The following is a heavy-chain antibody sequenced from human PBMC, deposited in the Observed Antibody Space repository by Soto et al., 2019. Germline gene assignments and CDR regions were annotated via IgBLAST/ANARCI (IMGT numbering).Heavy chain of an antibody. CDR2: INHSGST. CDR3: AALTREPQLKKYYYYMDV. J-gene: IGHJ6*03. Sequence: PSETLSLTCAVYGGSFIGYYWSWIRQPPGKGLEWIGEINHSGSTNYNPSLKSRVTISVDTSKNQFSLKLSSVTAADTAVYYCAALTREPQLKKYYYYMDVWGKGTTVTVS. D-gene: IGHD6-13*01. CDR1: GGSFIGYY. V-gene: IGHV4-34*01.